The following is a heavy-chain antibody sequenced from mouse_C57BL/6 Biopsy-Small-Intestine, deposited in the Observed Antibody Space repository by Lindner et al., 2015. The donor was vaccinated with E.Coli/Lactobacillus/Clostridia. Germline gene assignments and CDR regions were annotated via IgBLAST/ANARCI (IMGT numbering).Heavy chain of an antibody. D-gene: IGHD1-1*02. V-gene: IGHV1-75*01. J-gene: IGHJ4*01. CDR3: VSGGWDYGGHSGDEYFEH. CDR1: GGTFSKHA. CDR2: VIPMFGRT. Sequence: SVKVSCKASGGTFSKHAINWVRQAPGQGLEWMGGVIPMFGRTNFAQSFQGRVSFTSDDSTSTAYMELSSLRSEDTAVYYCVSGGWDYGGHSGDEYFEHWGQGALVTVSS.